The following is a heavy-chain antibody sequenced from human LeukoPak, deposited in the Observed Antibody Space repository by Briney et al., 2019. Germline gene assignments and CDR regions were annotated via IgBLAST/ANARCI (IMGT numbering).Heavy chain of an antibody. D-gene: IGHD1-26*01. J-gene: IGHJ3*02. CDR1: GYTFTGYY. V-gene: IGHV1-2*02. CDR2: INPNSGGT. Sequence: ASVKVSCKASGYTFTGYYIHWVRQAPGQGLEWMGWINPNSGGTNYAQTFQGRVTMTRDTSITTAYMELSSLRSDDTAMYYCARGNGGSPYDAFHIWGQGTMVTVSS. CDR3: ARGNGGSPYDAFHI.